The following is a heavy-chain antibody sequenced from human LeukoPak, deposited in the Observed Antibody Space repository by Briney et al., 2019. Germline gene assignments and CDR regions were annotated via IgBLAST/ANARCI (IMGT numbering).Heavy chain of an antibody. D-gene: IGHD2-15*01. CDR2: LTGSGST. V-gene: IGHV3-23*01. Sequence: GGSLRLSCVASGIAFSSFAMSWVRQAPGKGLEWVSGLTGSGSTYHADSVKGRFTISRDNSKNTLSLQMNSLRAEDTAVYYCAKMKGWRLYDYCMDVWGKGTTVTVSS. CDR1: GIAFSSFA. CDR3: AKMKGWRLYDYCMDV. J-gene: IGHJ6*03.